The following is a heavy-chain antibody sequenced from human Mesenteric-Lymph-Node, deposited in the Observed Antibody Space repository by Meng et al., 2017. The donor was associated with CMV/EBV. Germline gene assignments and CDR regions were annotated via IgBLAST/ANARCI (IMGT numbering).Heavy chain of an antibody. CDR3: ARDYYYGSGSYRHGMDV. V-gene: IGHV3-74*01. CDR2: INSDGSST. Sequence: GGSLRLSCAASGFTFSSYWMHWVRQAPGKGLVWVSRINSDGSSTSYADSVKGRFTISRDNAKNTLYLQMNSLRAEDTAVYYCARDYYYGSGSYRHGMDVWGQGTTVTVSS. D-gene: IGHD3-10*01. J-gene: IGHJ6*02. CDR1: GFTFSSYW.